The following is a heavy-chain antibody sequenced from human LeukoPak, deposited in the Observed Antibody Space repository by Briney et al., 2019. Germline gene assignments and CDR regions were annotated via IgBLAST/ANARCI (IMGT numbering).Heavy chain of an antibody. CDR3: ARAQYSSSWYVFDY. D-gene: IGHD6-13*01. CDR1: GFTFSSSD. Sequence: GGSLRLSCAASGFTFSSSDMSWVRQAPGSGLEWVSSIRHSDSNTYYADSVMGRFTISRDNSKSTLYLQMNSLRAEDTAVYYCARAQYSSSWYVFDYWGQGTLVTVSS. V-gene: IGHV3-23*05. CDR2: IRHSDSNT. J-gene: IGHJ4*02.